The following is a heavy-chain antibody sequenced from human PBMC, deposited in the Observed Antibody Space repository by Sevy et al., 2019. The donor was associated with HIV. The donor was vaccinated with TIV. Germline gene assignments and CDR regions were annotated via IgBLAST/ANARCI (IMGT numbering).Heavy chain of an antibody. CDR2: IWHDGSNK. V-gene: IGHV3-33*01. D-gene: IGHD3-22*01. CDR3: ARGGDFNDRSAKRDFDY. Sequence: GGSLRLSCVASGFTFSNYGMHWVRQAPGKGLEWVAVIWHDGSNKYDTDSVKGRFTISRDNSKNTLYLQMNSLRVEDTAVYFCARGGDFNDRSAKRDFDYWGQGTLVTVSS. CDR1: GFTFSNYG. J-gene: IGHJ4*02.